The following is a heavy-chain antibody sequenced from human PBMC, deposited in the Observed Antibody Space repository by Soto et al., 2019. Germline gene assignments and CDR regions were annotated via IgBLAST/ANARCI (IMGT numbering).Heavy chain of an antibody. Sequence: QVRLVQSAAEVKKPGASVKVSCKASGYPFSSNRITWVRQAPGQGLEWMGWTIAFYGNSTYSEKFQGRVTMTRDTSTKKAYMDLMSLKYDDTAVYYCARLVVAGSLLDYWGLGTLVTVSS. CDR3: ARLVVAGSLLDY. CDR1: GYPFSSNR. D-gene: IGHD2-15*01. CDR2: TIAFYGNS. J-gene: IGHJ4*02. V-gene: IGHV1-18*04.